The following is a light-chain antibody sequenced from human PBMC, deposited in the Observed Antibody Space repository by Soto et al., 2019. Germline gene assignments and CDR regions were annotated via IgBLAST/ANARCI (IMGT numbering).Light chain of an antibody. Sequence: EIVMTQSPATLSVSPGDRVTLSCRASQFVRSNSAWYQQKPGQAPRLLIYGASLRATGIPARFSGSGYGTEFTLIISSLQSEDFAVYYCHQYNTWPLTFGGGTKV. CDR2: GAS. V-gene: IGKV3-15*01. CDR1: QFVRSN. J-gene: IGKJ4*01. CDR3: HQYNTWPLT.